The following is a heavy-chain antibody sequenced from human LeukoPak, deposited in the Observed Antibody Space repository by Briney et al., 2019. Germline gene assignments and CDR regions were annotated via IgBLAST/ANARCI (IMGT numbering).Heavy chain of an antibody. Sequence: ASVKVSCKTSGYTFSAYDINWLRQVAGQGPEWMGWMNSNNGNTGYALKFQDRVTMTMNTSIDTAYMELNNLTPEDTAVYYCVRRISALGTGFWFDPWGQGTQVTVSS. J-gene: IGHJ5*02. CDR2: MNSNNGNT. CDR1: GYTFSAYD. CDR3: VRRISALGTGFWFDP. V-gene: IGHV1-8*02. D-gene: IGHD6-13*01.